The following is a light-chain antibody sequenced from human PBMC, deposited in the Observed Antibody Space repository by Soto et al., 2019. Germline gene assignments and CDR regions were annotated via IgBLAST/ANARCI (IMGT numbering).Light chain of an antibody. J-gene: IGKJ4*01. V-gene: IGKV3-20*01. CDR2: GAS. CDR3: QQYCSSPLLT. CDR1: QSVSSSY. Sequence: EIVLTQSPGTLSLSPGERATLSCRASQSVSSSYLAWYQQKPGQAPRLLIYGASSRATGIPDRFSGSGSGKDFTLTISRLEPEDFALYYCQQYCSSPLLTFGGGTKVEIK.